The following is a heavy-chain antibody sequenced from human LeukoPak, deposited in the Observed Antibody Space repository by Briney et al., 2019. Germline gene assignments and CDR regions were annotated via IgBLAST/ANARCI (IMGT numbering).Heavy chain of an antibody. CDR3: AKDVPGSWAPDY. Sequence: GGSLRLSCAASGFTFSNYYMHWVRQVPGRGLEWVASISQDGSSKYYADSVKGRFTISRDNSKNTLYLQMISLRGEDTAVYYCAKDVPGSWAPDYWGQGTLVTVSS. J-gene: IGHJ4*02. CDR1: GFTFSNYY. D-gene: IGHD1-14*01. CDR2: ISQDGSSK. V-gene: IGHV3-30-3*01.